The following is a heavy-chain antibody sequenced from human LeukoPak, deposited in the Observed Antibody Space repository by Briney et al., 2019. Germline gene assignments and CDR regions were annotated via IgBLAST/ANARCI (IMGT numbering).Heavy chain of an antibody. D-gene: IGHD2-15*01. CDR1: GYSISSGYY. Sequence: SETLSLTCTVSGYSISSGYYWGWIRQPPGKGLEWIGEINHSGSTNYNPSLKSRVTISVDTSKKQFSLKLSSVTAADTAVYYCARERPGYCSGGSCYAGHLQVFDYWGQGTLVTVSS. J-gene: IGHJ4*02. CDR3: ARERPGYCSGGSCYAGHLQVFDY. CDR2: INHSGST. V-gene: IGHV4-38-2*02.